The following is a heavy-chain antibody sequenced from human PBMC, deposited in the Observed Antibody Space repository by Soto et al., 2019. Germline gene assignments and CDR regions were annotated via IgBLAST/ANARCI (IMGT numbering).Heavy chain of an antibody. J-gene: IGHJ6*03. CDR3: AGTTSLQWYYMDV. D-gene: IGHD1-7*01. CDR1: GDSVSSNSAA. V-gene: IGHV6-1*01. Sequence: PSQTLSLTCAISGDSVSSNSAAWNWIRQSPSRSHEWLGRTYYRSRRYNDYAVSVKSRITVNPDTSKNQFSLHLNSVTPEDTAVYYCAGTTSLQWYYMDVWDKGTTVTVSS. CDR2: TYYRSRRYN.